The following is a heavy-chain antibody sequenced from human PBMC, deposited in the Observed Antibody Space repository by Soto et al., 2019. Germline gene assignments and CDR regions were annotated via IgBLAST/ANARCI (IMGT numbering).Heavy chain of an antibody. D-gene: IGHD4-17*01. CDR3: ARDLGYSDFDVQY. CDR1: GYTFTNSG. CDR2: IRVNNGDT. V-gene: IGHV1-18*01. Sequence: QVQLVQSGAEVKKPGASVKVSCKASGYTFTNSGFSWVRQAPGQGLEWVGWIRVNNGDTHYAQKLQGRVTMTTDTSTSTAFMELRGLRSDDTAVYYCARDLGYSDFDVQYWSQGTLITVSS. J-gene: IGHJ4*02.